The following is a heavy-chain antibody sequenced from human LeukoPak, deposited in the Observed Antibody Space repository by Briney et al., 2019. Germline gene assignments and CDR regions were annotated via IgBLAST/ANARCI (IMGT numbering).Heavy chain of an antibody. V-gene: IGHV3-74*01. J-gene: IGHJ5*02. CDR2: INEGGSDT. Sequence: GGSLRLSCVASGFAFSNYWMHWVRQAPGEGLVWVSRINEGGSDTIYADSVKGRFTISRDNAKNTVYLQMNSLRAEDTAVYYCARDRPHNWFDPWGQGTLVTVSS. CDR1: GFAFSNYW. CDR3: ARDRPHNWFDP.